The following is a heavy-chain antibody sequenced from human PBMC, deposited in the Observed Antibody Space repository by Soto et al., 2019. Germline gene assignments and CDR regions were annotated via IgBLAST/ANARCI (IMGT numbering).Heavy chain of an antibody. D-gene: IGHD1-26*01. CDR3: AGNYLDNFDY. Sequence: EVQLVESGGGLVQPGGSLRLSCAASGFTFSSHWMHWVRQAPGKGLVWVSHINSDGSSTSYAGSVKGRFTISRDNAKNTLYLQMNSLRAEDTAVYYCAGNYLDNFDYWGQGTLGTVSS. CDR2: INSDGSST. CDR1: GFTFSSHW. V-gene: IGHV3-74*01. J-gene: IGHJ4*02.